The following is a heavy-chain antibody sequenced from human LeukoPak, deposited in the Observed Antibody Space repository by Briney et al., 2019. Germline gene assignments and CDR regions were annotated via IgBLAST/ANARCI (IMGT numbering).Heavy chain of an antibody. CDR2: INKDESET. V-gene: IGHV3-7*01. CDR3: VRSWLLVAATRPTDY. J-gene: IGHJ4*02. D-gene: IGHD1-26*01. Sequence: GGSLRLSCAVSGFTFIRYWMTWVRQAPGKGREWLASINKDESETYYVASVEGRFTISRDNAKNSLYLQMNSLRVEDTAIYYCVRSWLLVAATRPTDYWGQGTLVTVSS. CDR1: GFTFIRYW.